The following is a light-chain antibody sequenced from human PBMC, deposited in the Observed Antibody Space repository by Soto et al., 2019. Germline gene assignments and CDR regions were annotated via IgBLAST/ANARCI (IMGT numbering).Light chain of an antibody. CDR1: QSVSYN. CDR2: DAS. Sequence: ETVMTQSPATLSVSPGDRATLSCSASQSVSYNLAWYQQKPGQAPRLLIYDASTRATGIPARFSGSASGTEFTLTISSLLSEDFAVYYCQQYKNWPLTFGGGTKVEMK. V-gene: IGKV3D-15*01. J-gene: IGKJ4*01. CDR3: QQYKNWPLT.